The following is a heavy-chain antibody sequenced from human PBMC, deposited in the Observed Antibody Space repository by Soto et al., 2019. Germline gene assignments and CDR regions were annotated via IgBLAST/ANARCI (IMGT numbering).Heavy chain of an antibody. Sequence: GGSLRLSCAASGFTFSSYWMSWVRQAPGKGLEWVANIKQDGSEKYYVDSVKGRFTISRDNAKNSLYLQMNSLRAEDTAVYYCARESAAMDHYYYYMDVWGKGTTVTVSS. CDR1: GFTFSSYW. CDR2: IKQDGSEK. V-gene: IGHV3-7*01. CDR3: ARESAAMDHYYYYMDV. D-gene: IGHD2-2*01. J-gene: IGHJ6*03.